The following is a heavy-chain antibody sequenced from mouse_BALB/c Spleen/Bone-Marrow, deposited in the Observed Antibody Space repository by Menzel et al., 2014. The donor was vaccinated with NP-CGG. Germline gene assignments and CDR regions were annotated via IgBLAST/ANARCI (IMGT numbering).Heavy chain of an antibody. V-gene: IGHV5-9-3*01. Sequence: EVQVVESGGGLVKPGGSLKLSCTTSGFTFSSYAMSWVRQTPEKRLEWVAVISSGGSDTYYPDSVKGRFTVSRDNAKNTLYLQMSSLRSEDTALYYCARRSDLRASMDYWGQGTSVTVPS. CDR1: GFTFSSYA. J-gene: IGHJ4*01. CDR2: ISSGGSDT. D-gene: IGHD3-1*01. CDR3: ARRSDLRASMDY.